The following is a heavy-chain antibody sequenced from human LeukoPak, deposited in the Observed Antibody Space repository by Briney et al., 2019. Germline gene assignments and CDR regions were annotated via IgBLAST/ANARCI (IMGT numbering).Heavy chain of an antibody. CDR3: ARAGPRRPVLLWFGELGGYPVHYFDY. J-gene: IGHJ4*02. CDR1: GGSFSGFY. V-gene: IGHV4-34*01. Sequence: PSETLSLTCAVYGGSFSGFYWTWIRQPPGKGLEWIGEINHSGSTNYNPSLESRVTISVDTSKNQFSLKLSSVTAADTAVYYCARAGPRRPVLLWFGELGGYPVHYFDYWGQGTLVTVSS. CDR2: INHSGST. D-gene: IGHD3-10*01.